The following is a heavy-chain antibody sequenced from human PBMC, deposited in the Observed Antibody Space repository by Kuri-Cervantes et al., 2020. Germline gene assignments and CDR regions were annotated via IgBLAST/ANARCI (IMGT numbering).Heavy chain of an antibody. J-gene: IGHJ6*02. Sequence: ASVNVSCKVSGYTLTELSMHWVREAPGKGLEWMGWINHNSGGTIYAQKFQGRVSMTRDTSISTAYMDLSRLTSDDTAVYYCARDSWGEIQLLLPAPPGMDVWGQGTTVTVSS. CDR3: ARDSWGEIQLLLPAPPGMDV. V-gene: IGHV1-2*02. CDR2: INHNSGGT. D-gene: IGHD5-24*01. CDR1: GYTLTELS.